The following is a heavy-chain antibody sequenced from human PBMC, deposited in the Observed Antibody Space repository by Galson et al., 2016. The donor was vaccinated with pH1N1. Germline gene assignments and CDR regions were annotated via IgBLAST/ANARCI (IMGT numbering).Heavy chain of an antibody. V-gene: IGHV4-4*07. CDR1: DGSLSSYY. CDR2: IYTSGST. D-gene: IGHD2-2*01. J-gene: IGHJ6*02. Sequence: ETLSLTCTVSDGSLSSYYWNWLRQPAGKGLEWIGRIYTSGSTSYNPSLKSRVTMSVDTSKNQFSLKLTSLTAADTAVYFCAREYLVVGEGWQYGLDVWGQGTTVTVSS. CDR3: AREYLVVGEGWQYGLDV.